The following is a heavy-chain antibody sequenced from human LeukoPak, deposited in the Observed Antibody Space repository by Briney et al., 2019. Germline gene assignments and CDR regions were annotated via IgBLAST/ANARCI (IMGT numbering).Heavy chain of an antibody. Sequence: GGSLRLSCAASGFTFSSYGMHWVRPAPGKGLGWVAVIWYDGSNKYYADSVKGRFTISRDNSKNTLYLQMNSLRAEDTAVYYCASLGTGSGSYSSDYWGQGTLVTVSS. CDR1: GFTFSSYG. V-gene: IGHV3-33*01. CDR2: IWYDGSNK. J-gene: IGHJ4*02. CDR3: ASLGTGSGSYSSDY. D-gene: IGHD3-10*01.